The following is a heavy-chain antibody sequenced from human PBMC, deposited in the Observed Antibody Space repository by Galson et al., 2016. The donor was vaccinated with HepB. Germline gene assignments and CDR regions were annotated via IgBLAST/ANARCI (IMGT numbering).Heavy chain of an antibody. Sequence: SLRLSCAASGFTFRRHGMHWVRQAPGKGLEWMAAIWFDGSNKYYADSVKGRFTISRDNSENTLYLQMDSLRAEDTAVYYCARVGGLGGDYFDYWGRGTLVTVSS. D-gene: IGHD4-23*01. CDR2: IWFDGSNK. CDR1: GFTFRRHG. J-gene: IGHJ4*02. CDR3: ARVGGLGGDYFDY. V-gene: IGHV3-33*01.